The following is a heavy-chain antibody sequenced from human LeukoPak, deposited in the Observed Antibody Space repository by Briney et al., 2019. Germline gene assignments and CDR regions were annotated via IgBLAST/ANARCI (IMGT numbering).Heavy chain of an antibody. CDR1: GFTFSSYG. V-gene: IGHV3-30*03. CDR3: ASNARSIAVAGNYYYYYMDV. Sequence: GGSLRLSCAAAGFTFSSYGMHWVRQAPGKGLEWVAVISSDGSNKYYADSVKGRFTIPRDNSKNTLYLQMNSLRAEDTAVYYCASNARSIAVAGNYYYYYMDVWGKGTTVTISS. J-gene: IGHJ6*03. CDR2: ISSDGSNK. D-gene: IGHD6-19*01.